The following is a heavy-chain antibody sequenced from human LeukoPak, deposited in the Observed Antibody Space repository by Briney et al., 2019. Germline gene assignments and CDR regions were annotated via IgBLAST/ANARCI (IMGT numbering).Heavy chain of an antibody. CDR3: ARAPSEIGGYYPEYFRH. CDR1: GFIFSSYA. D-gene: IGHD3-22*01. J-gene: IGHJ1*01. Sequence: GGSLRLSCAASGFIFSSYAMSWVRQAPGKGLVWVSRIKSDGSTNYADSVKGRFTISRDNAKNTVSLQMNSLRAEDTGVYYCARAPSEIGGYYPEYFRHWGQGTLVTVSS. CDR2: IKSDGST. V-gene: IGHV3-74*01.